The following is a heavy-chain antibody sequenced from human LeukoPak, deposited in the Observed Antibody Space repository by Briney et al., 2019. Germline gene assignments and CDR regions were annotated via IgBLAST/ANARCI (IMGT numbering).Heavy chain of an antibody. J-gene: IGHJ4*02. V-gene: IGHV4-59*08. CDR2: IYYSGST. Sequence: SETLSLTCTVSGGSISSYYWSWIRQPPGKGLEWIGYIYYSGSTNYNPSLKSRVTISVDTSKNQFSLKLSSVTAGDTAVYYCAIRATTGAPYYCDYWGQGTLVTVSS. CDR1: GGSISSYY. CDR3: AIRATTGAPYYCDY. D-gene: IGHD1-1*01.